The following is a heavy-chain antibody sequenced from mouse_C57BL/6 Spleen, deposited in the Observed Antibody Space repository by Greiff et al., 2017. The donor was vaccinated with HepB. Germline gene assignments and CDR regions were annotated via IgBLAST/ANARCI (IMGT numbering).Heavy chain of an antibody. CDR3: ASSAPSEGYTYAMDY. CDR1: GYTFPSYW. CDR2: IDPNSGGT. V-gene: IGHV1-72*01. D-gene: IGHD2-2*01. J-gene: IGHJ4*01. Sequence: QVQLQQPGPGLVQPGASGKLSCQTSGYTFPSYWVHWVQQRPGRGLEWIGRIDPNSGGTKYNEKFKSKATLTVDKPSSTAYMQLSSLTSEDSAVYYCASSAPSEGYTYAMDYWGQGT.